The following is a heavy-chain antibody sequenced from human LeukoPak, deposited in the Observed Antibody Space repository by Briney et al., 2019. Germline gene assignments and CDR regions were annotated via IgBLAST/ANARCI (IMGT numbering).Heavy chain of an antibody. CDR3: TTGAVGESYYSYGIDV. D-gene: IGHD3-16*01. Sequence: PGGSLRLSCAASGFTFSNAWMSWVRQAPGMGLEWVARIKTKTDVGTTDYAAPVKGRFTISRDDSKNTLYLQMNSLKTEDTAVYYCTTGAVGESYYSYGIDVWGQGTTVTVSS. V-gene: IGHV3-15*01. CDR2: IKTKTDVGTT. CDR1: GFTFSNAW. J-gene: IGHJ6*02.